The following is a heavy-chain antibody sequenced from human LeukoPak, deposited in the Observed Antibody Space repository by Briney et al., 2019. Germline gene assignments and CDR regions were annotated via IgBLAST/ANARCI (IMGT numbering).Heavy chain of an antibody. Sequence: GGSLRLSWEGSGFTFGSYGMNWFRQAPGKGLEWISYISRTTSTIYYADSVRGRLTVSRGNAKNSLFLQMHSLRAEDTAVYYCARDKIEWLRESYFDYWGQGVLVTVAS. V-gene: IGHV3-48*04. J-gene: IGHJ4*02. CDR3: ARDKIEWLRESYFDY. CDR1: GFTFGSYG. CDR2: ISRTTSTI. D-gene: IGHD5-12*01.